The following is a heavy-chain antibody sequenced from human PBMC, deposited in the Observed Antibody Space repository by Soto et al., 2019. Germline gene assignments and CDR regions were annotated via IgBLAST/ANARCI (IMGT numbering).Heavy chain of an antibody. D-gene: IGHD3-3*01. J-gene: IGHJ4*02. CDR2: IDPSDSYT. CDR3: ARHEWLVEFDY. V-gene: IGHV5-10-1*01. Sequence: PGESQKIPGTVSVYRFTRDWISWVRQMPGKGLEWMGRIDPSDSYTNYSPSFQGHVTISADKSISTAYLQWSSLKASDSAMYYCARHEWLVEFDYWGQGTLVTFSS. CDR1: VYRFTRDW.